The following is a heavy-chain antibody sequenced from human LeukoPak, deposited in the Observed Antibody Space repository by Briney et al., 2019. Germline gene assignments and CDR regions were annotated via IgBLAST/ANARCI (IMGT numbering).Heavy chain of an antibody. Sequence: GGSLRLFCAASGFTFSSYAMSWVRQAPGKGLEWVSAISGSGGSTYYADSVKGRFTISRDNSKNTLYLQMNSLRAEDTAVYYCAKDGLNQDIVVVPATDASDIWGQGTMVTVS. CDR3: AKDGLNQDIVVVPATDASDI. J-gene: IGHJ3*02. V-gene: IGHV3-23*01. CDR2: ISGSGGST. CDR1: GFTFSSYA. D-gene: IGHD2-2*01.